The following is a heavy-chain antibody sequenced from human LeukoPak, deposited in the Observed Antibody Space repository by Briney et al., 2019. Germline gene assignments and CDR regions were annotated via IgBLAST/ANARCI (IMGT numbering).Heavy chain of an antibody. Sequence: GDSVKVSCKASGYIFTGYHIHWVRQAPGQGLEWMGGNPKSGDTNYAQKLQGRVTMTTDTSTSTAYMELRSLRSDDTAVYYCARAKWELYYFDYWGQGTLVTVSS. CDR2: NPKSGDT. D-gene: IGHD1-26*01. V-gene: IGHV1-18*04. CDR3: ARAKWELYYFDY. J-gene: IGHJ4*02. CDR1: GYIFTGYH.